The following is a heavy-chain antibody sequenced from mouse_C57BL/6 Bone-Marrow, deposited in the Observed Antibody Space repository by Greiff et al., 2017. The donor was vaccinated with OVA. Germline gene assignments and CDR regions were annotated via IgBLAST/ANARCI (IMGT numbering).Heavy chain of an antibody. D-gene: IGHD2-1*01. CDR3: TRLLDAMDY. Sequence: EVQRVESGEGLVKPGGSLKLSCAASGFTFSSYAMSWVRQTPEKRLEWVAYISSGGDDIYYADTVKGRFTISRDNARKTLYLQMSSLKSEDTAMYYCTRLLDAMDYWGQGTSVTVSS. CDR2: ISSGGDDI. CDR1: GFTFSSYA. J-gene: IGHJ4*01. V-gene: IGHV5-9-1*02.